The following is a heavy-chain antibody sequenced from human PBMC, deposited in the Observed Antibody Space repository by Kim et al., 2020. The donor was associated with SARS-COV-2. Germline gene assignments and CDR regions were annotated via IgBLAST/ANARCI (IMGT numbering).Heavy chain of an antibody. D-gene: IGHD6-13*01. CDR1: GYTFTSYY. CDR3: GLSSWYKLGFDP. Sequence: ASVKVSCKASGYTFTSYYMHWVRQAPGQGLELMGIINPSGGSTSYAQKFQGRVTMTRDTSTSTVYMELSSLRSEDTAVHYCGLSSWYKLGFDPWGQGTLVTVSS. V-gene: IGHV1-46*01. J-gene: IGHJ5*02. CDR2: INPSGGST.